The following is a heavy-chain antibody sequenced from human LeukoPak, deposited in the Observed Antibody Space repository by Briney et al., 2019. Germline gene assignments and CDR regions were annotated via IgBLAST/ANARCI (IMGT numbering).Heavy chain of an antibody. D-gene: IGHD6-13*01. J-gene: IGHJ4*02. CDR3: ARATGTYSSSWYY. CDR2: IYDSGST. CDR1: GGSIRSSYYY. V-gene: IGHV4-39*01. Sequence: SETLSLTCTVSGGSIRSSYYYWGWIRQPPGKGLEWIGSIYDSGSTYYNPSLKSRVTISVDTSKNQFSLKLNSVTAADTAVYYRARATGTYSSSWYYWGQGTLVTVSS.